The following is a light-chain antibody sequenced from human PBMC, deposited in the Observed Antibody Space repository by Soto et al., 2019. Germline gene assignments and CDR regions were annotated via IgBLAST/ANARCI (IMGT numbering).Light chain of an antibody. CDR1: QDISNY. J-gene: IGKJ3*01. Sequence: DLPMTQSPSSLSASVGDRLTITCQASQDISNYLNWYQQKPGKAPKLLIYDASNLETGVPSRFSGSGSGTDFTFTISSLQPEDIATYYCQQYDNLFTFGPGTKVDIK. V-gene: IGKV1-33*01. CDR3: QQYDNLFT. CDR2: DAS.